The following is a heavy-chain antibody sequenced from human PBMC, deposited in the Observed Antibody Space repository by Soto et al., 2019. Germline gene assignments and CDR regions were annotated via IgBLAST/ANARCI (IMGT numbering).Heavy chain of an antibody. J-gene: IGHJ4*02. V-gene: IGHV1-18*04. D-gene: IGHD6-6*01. CDR1: GYTFTNYC. CDR2: ISAYNGDT. CDR3: ARATYSTSTLLYFFDY. Sequence: QVQLVQSGAEVKKPGASVKVSCKASGYTFTNYCIHWVRQAPGQGLEWMGWISAYNGDTDYAHNLQGRLTLTTDTSTSTAYMELRSLTSDDTAVYYCARATYSTSTLLYFFDYWGQGTLVTVSS.